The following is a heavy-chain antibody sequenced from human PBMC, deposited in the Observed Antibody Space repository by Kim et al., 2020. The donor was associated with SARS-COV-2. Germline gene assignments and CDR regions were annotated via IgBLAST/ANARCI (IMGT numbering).Heavy chain of an antibody. Sequence: SETLCLTCAVYGGSFSGYYWSWIRQPPGKGLEWIGEINHSGSTNYNPSLKSRVTISVDTSKNQFSLKLSSVTAADTAVYYCARDRGSSSPIYGMDVWGQG. CDR3: ARDRGSSSPIYGMDV. V-gene: IGHV4-34*01. CDR2: INHSGST. D-gene: IGHD6-6*01. J-gene: IGHJ6*02. CDR1: GGSFSGYY.